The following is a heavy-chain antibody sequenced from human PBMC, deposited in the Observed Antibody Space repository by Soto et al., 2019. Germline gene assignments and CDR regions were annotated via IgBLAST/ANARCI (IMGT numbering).Heavy chain of an antibody. D-gene: IGHD3-10*01. J-gene: IGHJ6*02. CDR1: GFTFSSYW. Sequence: PGGSLRLSCAASGFTFSSYWMHWVRQAPGKGLVWVSRINSDGSSTSYADSVKGRFTISRDNAKNTLYLQMNSLRAEDTAVYYCTKPKYRGVVVNVWGQGTTVTVSS. CDR3: TKPKYRGVVVNV. CDR2: INSDGSST. V-gene: IGHV3-74*01.